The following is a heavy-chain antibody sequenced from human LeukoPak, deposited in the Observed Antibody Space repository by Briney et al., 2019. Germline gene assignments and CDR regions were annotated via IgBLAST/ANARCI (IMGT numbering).Heavy chain of an antibody. CDR1: GYTFTGYY. Sequence: ASVKVSCKASGYTFTGYYLHWVRQAPGQGLEWMGCVNPNSGDTNYAQKSQGSVTMTRDTSISTVYMELSRLRSDHTAVYYCARASGSYWWFDSWGQGTLVTVSS. V-gene: IGHV1-2*02. D-gene: IGHD1-26*01. CDR2: VNPNSGDT. CDR3: ARASGSYWWFDS. J-gene: IGHJ5*01.